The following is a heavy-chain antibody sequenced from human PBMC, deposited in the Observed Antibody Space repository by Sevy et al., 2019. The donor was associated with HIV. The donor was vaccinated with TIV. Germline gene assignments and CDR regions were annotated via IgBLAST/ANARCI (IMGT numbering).Heavy chain of an antibody. J-gene: IGHJ3*02. V-gene: IGHV3-23*01. D-gene: IGHD3-3*02. CDR3: ARDGRGISAFDI. Sequence: GGSLRLSCAASEFTFSSHAVSWVRQAPGKGLEWVSAISGNGENTHYADSVRGRFTISRDNFKKTLYLHMSTLRAEDTALYYCARDGRGISAFDIWGQGTMVTVSS. CDR2: ISGNGENT. CDR1: EFTFSSHA.